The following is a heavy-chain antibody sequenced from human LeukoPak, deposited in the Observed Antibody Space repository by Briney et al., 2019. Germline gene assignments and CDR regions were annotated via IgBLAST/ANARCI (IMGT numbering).Heavy chain of an antibody. D-gene: IGHD5-18*01. V-gene: IGHV1-2*02. Sequence: GASVKVSCQASGHTFTCYYMHWVRQAPGQGLEWMGWINPNSGGTNYAQKFQGRVTMTRDTSISTAYMELSRLRSDDTAVYYCARDGGYSYGYSVDYWGQGTLVTVSS. CDR2: INPNSGGT. J-gene: IGHJ4*02. CDR1: GHTFTCYY. CDR3: ARDGGYSYGYSVDY.